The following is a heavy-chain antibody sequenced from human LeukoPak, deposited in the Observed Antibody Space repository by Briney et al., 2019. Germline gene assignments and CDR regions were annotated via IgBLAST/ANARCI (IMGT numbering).Heavy chain of an antibody. CDR1: GFTVSSNY. CDR2: IYSGGST. Sequence: GGSLRLSCAASGFTVSSNYMTWVRQAPGKGLEWVSVIYSGGSTHYADSVEGRLTISRDISKNTLYLQMNSLRAEDTAVYYCARGKSEGAFDIWGQGTMVTVSS. CDR3: ARGKSEGAFDI. D-gene: IGHD3-3*01. V-gene: IGHV3-53*01. J-gene: IGHJ3*02.